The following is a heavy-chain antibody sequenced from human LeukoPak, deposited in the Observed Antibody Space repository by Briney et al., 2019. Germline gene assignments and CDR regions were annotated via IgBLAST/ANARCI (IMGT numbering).Heavy chain of an antibody. CDR3: AKRGVVIRVILVGFHKEAYYFDS. J-gene: IGHJ4*02. CDR2: ISDSGGRT. D-gene: IGHD2-2*01. CDR1: GITLSNYG. V-gene: IGHV3-23*01. Sequence: GGSLRLSCAVSGITLSNYGMSWVRQAPGKGLEWVAGISDSGGRTNYADSVKGRFTISRDNPKNTLYLQMSSLRAEDTAVYFCAKRGVVIRVILVGFHKEAYYFDSWGQGALVTVSS.